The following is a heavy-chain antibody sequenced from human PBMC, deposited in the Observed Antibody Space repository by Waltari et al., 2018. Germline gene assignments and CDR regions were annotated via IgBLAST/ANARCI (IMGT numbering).Heavy chain of an antibody. CDR2: MNPNSGNT. CDR3: ASRPGGSSSPGETYFDY. J-gene: IGHJ4*02. Sequence: QVQLVQSGAEVKKPGASVKVSCKASGYTFTSYDINWVRQATGQGLEWMGWMNPNSGNTGYAQKFQGRVTMTRNTSISTAYMELSSLRSEDTAVYYCASRPGGSSSPGETYFDYWGQGTLVTVSS. V-gene: IGHV1-8*01. CDR1: GYTFTSYD. D-gene: IGHD6-6*01.